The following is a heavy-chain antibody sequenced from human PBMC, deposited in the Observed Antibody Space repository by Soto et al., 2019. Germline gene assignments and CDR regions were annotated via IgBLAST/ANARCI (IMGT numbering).Heavy chain of an antibody. Sequence: QVQLVQSGAEVKKPGSSVKVSCKASGGAFHDYAFSWVRQAPGQGLEWLGGIMPIFRAPDYAQKFQGRVTITADESTRTAHMEMRSLRSEDTAVYYCASWLKGADIGNYYYGMDVWGQGTTVTVS. CDR1: GGAFHDYA. CDR3: ASWLKGADIGNYYYGMDV. J-gene: IGHJ6*02. D-gene: IGHD2-15*01. CDR2: IMPIFRAP. V-gene: IGHV1-69*12.